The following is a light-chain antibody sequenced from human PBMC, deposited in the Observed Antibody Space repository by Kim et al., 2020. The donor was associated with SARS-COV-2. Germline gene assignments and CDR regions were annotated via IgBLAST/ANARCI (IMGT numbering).Light chain of an antibody. Sequence: EPATLSCRASQGLSNTYLAWYQQKPGQAPRLLIYGVSHRATGIPDRFTGSGSGTDFTLTISRLEPEDFAVYYCQQLDSSPSYTFGQGTKLEI. J-gene: IGKJ2*01. CDR1: QGLSNTY. CDR3: QQLDSSPSYT. V-gene: IGKV3-20*01. CDR2: GVS.